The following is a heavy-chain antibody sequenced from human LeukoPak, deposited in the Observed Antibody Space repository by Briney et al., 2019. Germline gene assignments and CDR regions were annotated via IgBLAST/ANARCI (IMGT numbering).Heavy chain of an antibody. J-gene: IGHJ6*03. CDR1: GYTFTSYD. V-gene: IGHV1-8*01. D-gene: IGHD2-8*02. CDR2: VNPKSGNA. CDR3: TRVLGYCTATSCQKPYYYYMDI. Sequence: ASVKVSCKTSGYTFTSYDINWVRQASGQGLEWMEWVNPKSGNADYAQKFQGRLTMTRDNSINTAYMELRGLRSDDTAVYYCTRVLGYCTATSCQKPYYYYMDIWGKGTTVTISS.